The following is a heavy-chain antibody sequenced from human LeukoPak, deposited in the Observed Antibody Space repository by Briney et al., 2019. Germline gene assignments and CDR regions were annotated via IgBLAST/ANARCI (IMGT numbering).Heavy chain of an antibody. Sequence: SETLSLTCTVSGGSISSYYWSWIRQPPGKGLEWIGYIYYSGSTNYNPSLKSRVTISVDTSKNQFSLKLSSVTAADTAVYYCAARRVVRGVMNWFDPWGQGTLVTVYS. CDR1: GGSISSYY. CDR3: AARRVVRGVMNWFDP. J-gene: IGHJ5*02. CDR2: IYYSGST. D-gene: IGHD3-10*01. V-gene: IGHV4-59*08.